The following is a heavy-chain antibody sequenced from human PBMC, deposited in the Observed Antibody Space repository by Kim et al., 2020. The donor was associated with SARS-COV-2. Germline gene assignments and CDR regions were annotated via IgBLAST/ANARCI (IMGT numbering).Heavy chain of an antibody. Sequence: SEKFYVDSVRVRFTISRDNAKNSLYLQMHSLRAEDTSVYYCTTPPNSAFDNWGQGTLVTVSP. J-gene: IGHJ4*02. V-gene: IGHV3-7*03. CDR2: SEK. D-gene: IGHD7-27*01. CDR3: TTPPNSAFDN.